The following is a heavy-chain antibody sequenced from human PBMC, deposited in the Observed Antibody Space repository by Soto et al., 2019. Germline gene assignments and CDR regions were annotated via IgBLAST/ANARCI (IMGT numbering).Heavy chain of an antibody. CDR2: ISYDGSNK. CDR1: GFTFSSYG. J-gene: IGHJ6*02. Sequence: QVQLVESGGGVVQPGRSLRLSCAASGFTFSSYGMHWDRQAPGKGLERVAVISYDGSNKYYADSVKGRFTISRDNSKNTLYLQMSSLRAEDTAVYCCVKHGSSGWPYSYGMDVWGQGTTVTVSS. V-gene: IGHV3-30*18. D-gene: IGHD6-19*01. CDR3: VKHGSSGWPYSYGMDV.